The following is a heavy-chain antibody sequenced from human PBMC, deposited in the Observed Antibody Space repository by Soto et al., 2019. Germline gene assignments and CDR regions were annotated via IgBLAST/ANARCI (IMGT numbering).Heavy chain of an antibody. CDR3: ARATGTLRSRNFDY. J-gene: IGHJ4*02. D-gene: IGHD3-10*01. CDR1: SGSISTVGHY. CDR2: IYHTGGT. V-gene: IGHV4-31*03. Sequence: SETMSLTSSVSSGSISTVGHYWTWIRHPPGKGLEWIGSIYHTGGTYYSKSLRSRLTMSVDTSKSQFSLRLSSVTAADTAVYYCARATGTLRSRNFDYWGQGSLVTVSS.